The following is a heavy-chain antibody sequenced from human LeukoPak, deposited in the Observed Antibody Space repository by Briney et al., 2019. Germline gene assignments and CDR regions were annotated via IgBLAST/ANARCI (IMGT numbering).Heavy chain of an antibody. V-gene: IGHV3-23*01. CDR3: ARHHLSAHPYSSGSSY. CDR1: RFAFNKFA. J-gene: IGHJ4*02. Sequence: EGSLRLSCAASRFAFNKFAMSWVRQAPGKGLEWVSAISASGDSTYYGDSVKGRFTISRDNSRNTLYLQLNSLRAEDTAVYYCARHHLSAHPYSSGSSYWGQGTLVTVSS. D-gene: IGHD6-19*01. CDR2: ISASGDST.